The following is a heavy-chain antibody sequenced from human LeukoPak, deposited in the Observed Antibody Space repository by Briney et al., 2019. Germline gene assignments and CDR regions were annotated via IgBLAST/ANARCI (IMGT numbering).Heavy chain of an antibody. V-gene: IGHV3-21*05. J-gene: IGHJ4*02. D-gene: IGHD1-7*01. CDR2: ISGSGSDI. CDR1: GFTFSFYS. Sequence: GGSLRLSCAGSGFTFSFYSLNWVRQAPGRGLEWVSFISGSGSDIFYADSVKGRFTISRDNAKNSVSLQMDSLRAEDTAVYYCASYRGPEDITGTTADDYWGQGTLVTVSS. CDR3: ASYRGPEDITGTTADDY.